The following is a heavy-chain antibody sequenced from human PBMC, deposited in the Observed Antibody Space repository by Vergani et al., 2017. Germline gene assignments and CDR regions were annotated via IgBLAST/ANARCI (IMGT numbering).Heavy chain of an antibody. CDR1: GYTFTGYY. CDR3: ARRSSSWYGEIEDY. Sequence: QVQLVQSGAEVKKPGASVKVSCKASGYTFTGYYMHWVRQAPGQGLEGMGWINPNSGGKNDAQKFQGRVTMTRDTSISTAYMELSRLRSDDTAVYYCARRSSSWYGEIEDYWGQGTLVTVSS. J-gene: IGHJ4*02. V-gene: IGHV1-2*02. D-gene: IGHD6-13*01. CDR2: INPNSGGK.